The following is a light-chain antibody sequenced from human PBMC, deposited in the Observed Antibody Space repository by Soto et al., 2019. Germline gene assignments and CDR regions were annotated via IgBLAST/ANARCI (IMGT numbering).Light chain of an antibody. J-gene: IGKJ4*01. CDR1: QGISSY. CDR2: GAS. V-gene: IGKV1-9*01. CDR3: QQPNSFPLT. Sequence: DIQLTQSPSFLYASVGDRVTITCRASQGISSYLAWYQQKPGKAPKLLIYGASTLQSGVPSRFSGSGSGTEFPLTISSLQPEDFSTYYCQQPNSFPLTFGGGTKVEIK.